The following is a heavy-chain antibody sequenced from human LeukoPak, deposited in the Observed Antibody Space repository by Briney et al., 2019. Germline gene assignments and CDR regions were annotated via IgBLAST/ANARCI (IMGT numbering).Heavy chain of an antibody. Sequence: PGGSLRLSCAASGFTFSSYGMHWVRQAPGKGLEWVAVISYDGSNKYYADSVKGRFTISRDNSKNTLYLQMNSLRAEDTAVYYCAKDVLSYYDSSGYHYYYYYGMDVWGQGTTVTVSS. V-gene: IGHV3-30*18. CDR2: ISYDGSNK. D-gene: IGHD3-22*01. J-gene: IGHJ6*02. CDR1: GFTFSSYG. CDR3: AKDVLSYYDSSGYHYYYYYGMDV.